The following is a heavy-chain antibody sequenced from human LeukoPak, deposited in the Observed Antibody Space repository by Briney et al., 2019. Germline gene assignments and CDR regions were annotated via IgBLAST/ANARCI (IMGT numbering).Heavy chain of an antibody. D-gene: IGHD6-6*01. CDR3: TRDWSIAAFDY. J-gene: IGHJ4*02. Sequence: GGSLRLSCTASGFTFGDYAMNWFRQAPGKGLERVGLIRSRAYGGTTESAASVKGRFTISRDDSKSIAYLQMNSLITEDTAVYYCTRDWSIAAFDYWGQGTLVTVSS. CDR1: GFTFGDYA. CDR2: IRSRAYGGTT. V-gene: IGHV3-49*03.